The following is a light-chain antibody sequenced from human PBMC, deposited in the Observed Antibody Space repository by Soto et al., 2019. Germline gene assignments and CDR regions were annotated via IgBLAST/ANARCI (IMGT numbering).Light chain of an antibody. CDR3: SSYRSSSSVV. J-gene: IGLJ2*01. CDR2: EVN. V-gene: IGLV2-18*02. CDR1: SSDVGSYNR. Sequence: QSALTQPPSVSGSPGQSVTISCTGTSSDVGSYNRVSWYQQPPGTAPKLIIYEVNNRPSGVPDRFSGSKSGNTASLTISGLQAEDEADYYCSSYRSSSSVVFGGGTKLTVL.